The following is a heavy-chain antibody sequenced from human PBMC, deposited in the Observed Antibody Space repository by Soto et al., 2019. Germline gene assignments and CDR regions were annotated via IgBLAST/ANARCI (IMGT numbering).Heavy chain of an antibody. CDR1: GGSFSGYY. CDR2: INHSGST. D-gene: IGHD2-21*01. V-gene: IGHV4-34*01. Sequence: SETLSLTCAVFGGSFSGYYSIWIRQSPGKGLEWIGEINHSGSTNYNPSLKSRVSISVDTSKNQFSLKLSSVTAADTAVYYCARGYSAVGAYWGQGTLVTVSS. J-gene: IGHJ4*02. CDR3: ARGYSAVGAY.